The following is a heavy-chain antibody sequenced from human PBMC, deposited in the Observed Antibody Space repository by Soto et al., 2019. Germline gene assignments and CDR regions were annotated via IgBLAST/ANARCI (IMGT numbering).Heavy chain of an antibody. CDR2: IYYSGST. CDR3: ARSPGWTGTYFDY. V-gene: IGHV4-39*07. Sequence: SETLSLTCTVSGGSISSSSYYWGWIRQPPGKGLEWIGSIYYSGSTYYNPSLKSRVTISVDTSKNPFSLKLSSVTAADTAVYYCARSPGWTGTYFDYWGQGTLVTVSS. D-gene: IGHD3-9*01. CDR1: GGSISSSSYY. J-gene: IGHJ4*02.